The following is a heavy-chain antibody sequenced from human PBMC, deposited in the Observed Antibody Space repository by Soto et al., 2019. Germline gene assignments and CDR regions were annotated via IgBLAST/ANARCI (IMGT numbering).Heavy chain of an antibody. CDR3: ARGSASVAGTGTFDY. CDR2: INSDGSST. V-gene: IGHV3-74*01. CDR1: GFTFSSYW. D-gene: IGHD6-19*01. Sequence: GGSLRLSCAASGFTFSSYWMHWVRQAPGKGLVWVSRINSDGSSTSYADSVKGRFTISRDNAKNTLYLQMNSLRAEDTAVYYCARGSASVAGTGTFDYWGQGTLVTVSS. J-gene: IGHJ4*02.